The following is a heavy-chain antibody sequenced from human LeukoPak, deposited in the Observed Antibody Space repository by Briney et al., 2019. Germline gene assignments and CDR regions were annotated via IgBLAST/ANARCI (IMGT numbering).Heavy chain of an antibody. CDR2: INPNSGGT. CDR1: GYTFTGYY. J-gene: IGHJ6*03. D-gene: IGHD4-17*01. CDR3: ARGTNDYGDYVSYYYYMDV. V-gene: IGHV1-2*02. Sequence: ASVKVSCKASGYTFTGYYMHWVRQAPGQGLEWMGWINPNSGGTNYAQKFQGRVTMTRDTSISTAYMELSRLRSDDTAVYYCARGTNDYGDYVSYYYYMDVWGKGTTVTVSS.